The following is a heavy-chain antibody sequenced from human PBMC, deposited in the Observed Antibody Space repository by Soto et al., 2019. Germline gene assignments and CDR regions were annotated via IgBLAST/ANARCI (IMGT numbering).Heavy chain of an antibody. CDR1: GFTFSSYG. D-gene: IGHD3-10*01. Sequence: GGSLRLSCAASGFTFSSYGMHWVRQAPGKGLEWVAVIWYDGSNKYYADSVKGRFTISRDNSKNRLYLQMNSLRAEDTAVYYCARGVKFGEFLYYYYYYYMDVWGKGTTVTVSS. V-gene: IGHV3-33*01. CDR3: ARGVKFGEFLYYYYYYYMDV. J-gene: IGHJ6*03. CDR2: IWYDGSNK.